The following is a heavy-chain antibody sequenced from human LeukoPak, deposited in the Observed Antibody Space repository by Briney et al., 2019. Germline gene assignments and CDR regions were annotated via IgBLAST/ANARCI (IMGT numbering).Heavy chain of an antibody. J-gene: IGHJ4*02. Sequence: ASVKVSCKASGYTFTGYYMHWVRQAPGQGLEWMGWINPNSGGTNYAQKFQGRVTMTRDTSISTAYMELSRLRSDDTAVYYCARGSRVDFWSGPFDYWGQGTLVTVSS. CDR1: GYTFTGYY. V-gene: IGHV1-2*02. CDR3: ARGSRVDFWSGPFDY. CDR2: INPNSGGT. D-gene: IGHD3-3*01.